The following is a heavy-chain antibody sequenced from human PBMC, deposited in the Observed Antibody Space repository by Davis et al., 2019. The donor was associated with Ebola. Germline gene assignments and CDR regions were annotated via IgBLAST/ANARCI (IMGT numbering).Heavy chain of an antibody. V-gene: IGHV4-59*08. CDR3: ARGWDSSGYYAY. D-gene: IGHD3-22*01. Sequence: PSETLSLTCTVSGGSMKSYYWSWIRQPPGKGLEWIGYINYSGSTHYNPSLKSRVTISVDTSKNQFSLKLSSGTAADTAVYYCARGWDSSGYYAYWGQGTLVTVSS. CDR2: INYSGST. J-gene: IGHJ4*02. CDR1: GGSMKSYY.